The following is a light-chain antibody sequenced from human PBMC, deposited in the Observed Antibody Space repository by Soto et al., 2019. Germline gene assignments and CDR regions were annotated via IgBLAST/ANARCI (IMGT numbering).Light chain of an antibody. CDR3: QSYDSSLSRG. CDR2: GNS. Sequence: QAVVTQPPSVSGAPGQRVTISCTGSSSNIGAVYDVHWYQQLPGTAPKLLIYGNSNRPSGVPDRFSGSKSGTSASLAITGLQAEDEADYYCQSYDSSLSRGFGGGTKLTVL. CDR1: SSNIGAVYD. V-gene: IGLV1-40*01. J-gene: IGLJ2*01.